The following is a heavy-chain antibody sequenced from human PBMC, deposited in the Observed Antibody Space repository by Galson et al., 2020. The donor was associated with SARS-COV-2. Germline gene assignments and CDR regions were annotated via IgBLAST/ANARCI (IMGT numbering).Heavy chain of an antibody. CDR1: GGSFSGYY. CDR3: ARGIHIVVLTSMDPDMDV. D-gene: IGHD2-21*02. J-gene: IGHJ6*03. Sequence: SETLSLTCAVYGGSFSGYYWSWIRQPPGKGLEWIGEIHHRGSTNYNPALKSRVTISVDTSKNQVSLKLDSVTAADTAVYYCARGIHIVVLTSMDPDMDVWGEGTTVTVSS. CDR2: IHHRGST. V-gene: IGHV4-34*01.